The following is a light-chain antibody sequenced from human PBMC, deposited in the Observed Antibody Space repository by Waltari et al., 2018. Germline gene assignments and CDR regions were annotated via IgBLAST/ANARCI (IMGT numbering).Light chain of an antibody. V-gene: IGKV1-5*03. Sequence: DIQMTQSPYTLSASVGDRVTITCRASQSISRNLAWYQQKPGKAPKLLIYKTASLESGVPSRVSGSGSETEFTLTISSLQPDDLATYYCRQYYSYPWTFGQGTKVEIK. CDR1: QSISRN. J-gene: IGKJ1*01. CDR3: RQYYSYPWT. CDR2: KTA.